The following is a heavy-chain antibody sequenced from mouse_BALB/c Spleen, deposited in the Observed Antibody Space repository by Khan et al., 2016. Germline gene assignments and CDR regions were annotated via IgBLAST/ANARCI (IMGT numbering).Heavy chain of an antibody. D-gene: IGHD1-1*01. V-gene: IGHV1S135*01. CDR3: ARDNNYGYYAMDY. J-gene: IGHJ4*01. Sequence: VQLQQSGPELMKPGASVKISCKASDYSFTNYYMHWVKQSHGKSLEWIGYIDPFNGGTSYNQKFKGKATLTVDKSSSTAYMHLSSLTSEDSAVYYCARDNNYGYYAMDYWGQGTSVTVSS. CDR1: DYSFTNYY. CDR2: IDPFNGGT.